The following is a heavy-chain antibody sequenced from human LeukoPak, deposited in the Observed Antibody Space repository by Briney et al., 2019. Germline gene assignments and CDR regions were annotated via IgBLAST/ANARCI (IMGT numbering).Heavy chain of an antibody. CDR1: GFTFDDYA. CDR2: ISWNSGSI. J-gene: IGHJ6*02. D-gene: IGHD3-9*01. Sequence: GRSLRLSCAASGFTFDDYAMHWVRQAPGKGLEWVSGISWNSGSIGYADSVKGRFTISRDNAKNSLYLQMNSLRDEDTAVYYCARLGLYYDILTGYYNYYGMDVWGQGTTVTVSS. V-gene: IGHV3-9*01. CDR3: ARLGLYYDILTGYYNYYGMDV.